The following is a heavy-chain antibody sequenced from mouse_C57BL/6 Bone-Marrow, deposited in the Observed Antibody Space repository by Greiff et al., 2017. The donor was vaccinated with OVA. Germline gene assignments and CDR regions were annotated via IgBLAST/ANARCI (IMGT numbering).Heavy chain of an antibody. CDR3: ARAYYYGSSYNAIDY. CDR2: IYWDDDK. V-gene: IGHV8-12*01. D-gene: IGHD1-1*01. J-gene: IGHJ4*01. Sequence: QVTLKESGPGILQSSQTLSLTCSFSGFSLSTSGMGVSWIRQPSGKGLEGLAHIYWDDDKRYNPSLKSRLTISKATSRNQIFLKITSVDTADTATYYCARAYYYGSSYNAIDYWGQGTSVTVSS. CDR1: GFSLSTSGMG.